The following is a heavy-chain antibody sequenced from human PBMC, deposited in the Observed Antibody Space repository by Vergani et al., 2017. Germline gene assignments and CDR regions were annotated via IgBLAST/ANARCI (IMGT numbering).Heavy chain of an antibody. Sequence: EVQLLESGGGLVQPGGSLRLSCAASGFTFSSYSMNWVRQAPGKGLEWVSYISSSSSTIYYADSVKGRFTISRDNAKNSLYLQMNSLRAEDTAVYYCASQGDLDDWGQGTLVTVSS. CDR3: ASQGDLDD. V-gene: IGHV3-48*01. J-gene: IGHJ4*02. CDR1: GFTFSSYS. CDR2: ISSSSSTI.